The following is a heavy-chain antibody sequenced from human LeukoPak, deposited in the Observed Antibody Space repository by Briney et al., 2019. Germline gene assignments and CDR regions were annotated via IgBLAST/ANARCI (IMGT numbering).Heavy chain of an antibody. CDR3: AKPRGSNYYGSGSYYLFDY. J-gene: IGHJ4*02. CDR1: GFTFSNYG. Sequence: PGGSLRLSCAASGFTFSNYGMHWVRQAPGKGLEWVAFIWYDGSNKYYVDSVKGRFTISRDNSENTLFLQMSSLRTEDTAVYYCAKPRGSNYYGSGSYYLFDYWGQGTLVTVSS. V-gene: IGHV3-30*02. D-gene: IGHD3-10*01. CDR2: IWYDGSNK.